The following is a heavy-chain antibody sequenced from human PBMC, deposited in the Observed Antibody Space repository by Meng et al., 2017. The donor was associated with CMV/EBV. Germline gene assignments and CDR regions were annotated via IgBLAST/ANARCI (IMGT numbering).Heavy chain of an antibody. CDR2: IIPIFGTA. CDR3: ARDRYQLLVSVGRFNWFDP. D-gene: IGHD2-2*01. Sequence: SVKVSCKASGGTFNSYAISWVRQAPGQGLEWMGGIIPIFGTANYAQKFQGRVTITTDESTSTAYMELSSLRSEDTAVYYCARDRYQLLVSVGRFNWFDPWGQGTLVTVSS. J-gene: IGHJ5*02. CDR1: GGTFNSYA. V-gene: IGHV1-69*05.